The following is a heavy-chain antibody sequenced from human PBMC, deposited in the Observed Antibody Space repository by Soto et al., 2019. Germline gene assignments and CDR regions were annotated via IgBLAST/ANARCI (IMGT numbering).Heavy chain of an antibody. V-gene: IGHV3-48*02. CDR2: ISSRSTTI. J-gene: IGHJ6*02. CDR3: ARDCGKGYGMDV. Sequence: SLRLSCAASGFTFINYNMNWVRQAPGKGPEWLSYISSRSTTIYYADSVKGRFTISRDNAKNSLYLQMNSLRDEDTAVYYCARDCGKGYGMDVWGQGPTVTVYS. CDR1: GFTFINYN.